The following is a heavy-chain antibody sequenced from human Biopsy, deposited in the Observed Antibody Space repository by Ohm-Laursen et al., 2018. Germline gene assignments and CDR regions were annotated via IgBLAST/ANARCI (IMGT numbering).Heavy chain of an antibody. Sequence: ASVKVSCKISGYTLTELSIHWVRQTGGKGVEGVGGFYCEKKKKVYAEKFQGRVTMTEDTSTDTVYMEVTSLRSDDTAVYYCATGPYYDTRFYYNVRPFDFWGQGTLVTVSS. D-gene: IGHD3-10*01. CDR2: FYCEKKKK. CDR1: GYTLTELS. J-gene: IGHJ4*02. V-gene: IGHV1-24*01. CDR3: ATGPYYDTRFYYNVRPFDF.